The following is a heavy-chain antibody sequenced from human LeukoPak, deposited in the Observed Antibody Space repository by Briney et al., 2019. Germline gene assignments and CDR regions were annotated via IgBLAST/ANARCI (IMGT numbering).Heavy chain of an antibody. Sequence: PGGSLRLSCAASGFTFSSYWMHWVRQAPGKGLVWVSRINSDGSSTSYADSVKGRFTISRDNAKNTLYLQMNSLRAKDTAVYYCARGNYYDSSGYSLGYWGQGTLVTVSS. J-gene: IGHJ4*02. CDR3: ARGNYYDSSGYSLGY. D-gene: IGHD3-22*01. V-gene: IGHV3-74*01. CDR2: INSDGSST. CDR1: GFTFSSYW.